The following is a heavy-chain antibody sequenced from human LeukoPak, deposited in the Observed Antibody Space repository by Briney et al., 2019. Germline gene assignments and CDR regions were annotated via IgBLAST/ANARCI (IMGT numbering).Heavy chain of an antibody. V-gene: IGHV3-21*01. CDR2: ISSSSSYI. D-gene: IGHD3-16*01. Sequence: GGSLRLSCAASGFTFSSYSMNWVRQAPGKGLEWVSSISSSSSYIYYADSVKGRFTISRDNAKNSLYLQMNSLRAEDTAVYYCARDPAFYDYVWGSANFDYWGQGTLVTVSS. CDR1: GFTFSSYS. CDR3: ARDPAFYDYVWGSANFDY. J-gene: IGHJ4*02.